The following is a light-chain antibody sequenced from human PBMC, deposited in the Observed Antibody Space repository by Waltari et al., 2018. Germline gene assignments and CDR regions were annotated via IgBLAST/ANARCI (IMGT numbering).Light chain of an antibody. Sequence: SFELTQPPSLSVSPGQTARITCSGDALSKQYAHWHQQRPGLAPVLVIFKDSERPSGSPERFSGSSSGTTGTLTLSGVQAEDEADYDCQSADSSGSVVFGGGTKLTVL. CDR3: QSADSSGSVV. CDR1: ALSKQY. CDR2: KDS. J-gene: IGLJ2*01. V-gene: IGLV3-25*03.